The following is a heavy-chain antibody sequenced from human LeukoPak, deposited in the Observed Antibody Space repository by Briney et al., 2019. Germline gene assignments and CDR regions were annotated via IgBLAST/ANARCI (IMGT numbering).Heavy chain of an antibody. Sequence: KSGGSLRLSCAASGFTFSSYSMTWVRQAPGKGLEWVPSISSSSSYIYYADSVKGRFTISRDNAKNSLYLQMNSLRAEDTAVYYCTLSGYSSSGRFDYWGQGTLVTVSS. CDR2: ISSSSSYI. D-gene: IGHD6-13*01. V-gene: IGHV3-21*01. CDR3: TLSGYSSSGRFDY. J-gene: IGHJ4*02. CDR1: GFTFSSYS.